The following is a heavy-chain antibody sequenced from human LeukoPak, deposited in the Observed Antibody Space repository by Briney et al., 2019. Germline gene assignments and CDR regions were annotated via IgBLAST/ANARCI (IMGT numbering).Heavy chain of an antibody. CDR3: ARGSYVWGSYRPLDFDY. CDR2: INPNSGGT. J-gene: IGHJ4*02. D-gene: IGHD3-16*02. V-gene: IGHV1-2*02. Sequence: GASVKVSCKASGYTLTGYYMHWVRQAPGQGLEWMGWINPNSGGTNYAQKFQGRVTMTRDTSISTAYMELSRLRSDDTAVYYCARGSYVWGSYRPLDFDYWGQGTLVTVSS. CDR1: GYTLTGYY.